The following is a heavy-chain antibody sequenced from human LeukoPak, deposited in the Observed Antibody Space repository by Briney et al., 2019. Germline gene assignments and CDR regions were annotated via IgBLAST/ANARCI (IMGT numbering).Heavy chain of an antibody. CDR1: GFTFNTYT. D-gene: IGHD2-15*01. J-gene: IGHJ6*04. Sequence: GGSLRLSCAASGFTFNTYTMDWVRQAPGKGLEWVKLISYDGTNEYYADSVKGRFTISRDNSKNTVSVQMNSLRIEDTAVYYCARAGGCSGGSCYYYYYGMDVWGKGTTVTVSS. V-gene: IGHV3-30*04. CDR2: ISYDGTNE. CDR3: ARAGGCSGGSCYYYYYGMDV.